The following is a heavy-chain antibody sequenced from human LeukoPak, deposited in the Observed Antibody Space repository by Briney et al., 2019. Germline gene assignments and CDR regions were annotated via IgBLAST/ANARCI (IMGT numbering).Heavy chain of an antibody. CDR1: GGSFSGYY. Sequence: SETLSLTCAVYGGSFSGYYWSWIRQPPGKGLEWIGEINHSGSTNYNPSLKSRVTISVDTSKNQFSLKLSSVTAADTAVYYCARGRSEYQLLWALWHWFDPWGQGTLVTVSS. CDR3: ARGRSEYQLLWALWHWFDP. J-gene: IGHJ5*02. CDR2: INHSGST. V-gene: IGHV4-34*01. D-gene: IGHD2-2*01.